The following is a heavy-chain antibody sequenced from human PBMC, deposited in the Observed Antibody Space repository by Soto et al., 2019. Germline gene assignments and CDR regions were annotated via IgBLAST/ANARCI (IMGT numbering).Heavy chain of an antibody. D-gene: IGHD3-22*01. Sequence: GGSLRLSCAASGFIFSSYAMIWFRQAAGKGLEWVSLMSGSGVTTYYADSVKGRFTISRDNSKKTLYLEMNSLRAEDTAVYYCAKAYYFDSSGYPYYYYYSMDVWGQGTTVTVSS. J-gene: IGHJ6*02. V-gene: IGHV3-23*01. CDR3: AKAYYFDSSGYPYYYYYSMDV. CDR1: GFIFSSYA. CDR2: MSGSGVTT.